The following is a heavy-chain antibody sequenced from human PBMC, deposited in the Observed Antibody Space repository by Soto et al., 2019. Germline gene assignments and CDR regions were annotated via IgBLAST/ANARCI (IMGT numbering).Heavy chain of an antibody. Sequence: QVQLVQSGGEVKRPGASVRVSCKASGYSFNTYAISWVRQAPGQGLEWMGWISDYNGHTDYAQKFQGRVTMTTDTSTNTVSMELRGLTSDDTAVYYCDRGRTWGARDFDYWGQGTLVTVSS. CDR3: DRGRTWGARDFDY. V-gene: IGHV1-18*01. D-gene: IGHD3-16*01. J-gene: IGHJ4*02. CDR1: GYSFNTYA. CDR2: ISDYNGHT.